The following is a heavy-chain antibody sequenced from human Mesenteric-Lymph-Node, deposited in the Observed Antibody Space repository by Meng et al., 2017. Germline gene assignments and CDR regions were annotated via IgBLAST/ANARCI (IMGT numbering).Heavy chain of an antibody. J-gene: IGHJ4*02. CDR1: GGKFTSFV. Sequence: QVQLVQSGAEVKKPGSSVKVSCKASGGKFTSFVFNWVRQAPGQGLEWMGGIIPILGTTNYAEKFRGRLTISADTSARTAYMELTGLNSDDTAVYYCARLDLGLAHWGQGTLVTVSS. V-gene: IGHV1-69*10. CDR3: ARLDLGLAH. CDR2: IIPILGTT. D-gene: IGHD3-16*01.